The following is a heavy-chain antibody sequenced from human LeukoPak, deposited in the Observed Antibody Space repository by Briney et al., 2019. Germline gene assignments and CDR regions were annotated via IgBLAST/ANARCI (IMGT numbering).Heavy chain of an antibody. V-gene: IGHV4-30-2*01. CDR1: GGSISSGGYY. CDR2: IYHSGST. Sequence: SETLSLTCTVSGGSISSGGYYWSWIRQPPGKGLEWIGYIYHSGSTYYNPSLKSRVTISVDRSKNQFSLKPSSVTAADTAVYYCARGFEDYHYMDVWGKGTTVTVSS. CDR3: ARGFEDYHYMDV. D-gene: IGHD3-3*01. J-gene: IGHJ6*03.